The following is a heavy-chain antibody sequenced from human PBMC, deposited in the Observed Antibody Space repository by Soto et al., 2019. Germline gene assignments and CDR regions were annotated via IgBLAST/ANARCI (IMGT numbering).Heavy chain of an antibody. D-gene: IGHD4-17*01. CDR1: GASVTSRSHY. J-gene: IGHJ6*02. Sequence: SESGSLACTVAGASVTSRSHYCSWILQPRGNGLEWIRFVYDTGRTNYSPSLESRVPVSLDTAKNQFSLKLNSVTAADTALSHCARGSDGDSVGFYYYAMDVWGQGTTVTVSS. CDR2: VYDTGRT. V-gene: IGHV4-61*01. CDR3: ARGSDGDSVGFYYYAMDV.